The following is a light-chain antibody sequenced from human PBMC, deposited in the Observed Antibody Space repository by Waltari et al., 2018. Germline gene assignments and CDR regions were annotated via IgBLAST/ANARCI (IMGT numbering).Light chain of an antibody. V-gene: IGLV2-8*01. CDR3: ASYVPGKIYLV. J-gene: IGLJ3*02. CDR1: SRAVGGYNF. Sequence: QSALTQPPSASGSPGQSVTISCTGTSRAVGGYNFVSWYQQYTGKAPKLIIYEVTERPSGVPDRFSGSKSGNTASLTVSGLQAEDEADYYCASYVPGKIYLVFGGGTKLTVL. CDR2: EVT.